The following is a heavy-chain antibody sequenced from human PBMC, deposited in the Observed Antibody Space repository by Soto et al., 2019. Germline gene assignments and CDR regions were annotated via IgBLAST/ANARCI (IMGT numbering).Heavy chain of an antibody. CDR1: GGSFSGYY. V-gene: IGHV4-34*01. CDR2: INHSGST. CDR3: ARASNKRGNSYGPDY. D-gene: IGHD5-18*01. Sequence: QVQLQQWGAGLLKPSETLSLTCAVYGGSFSGYYWSWIRQPPGKGLEWIGEINHSGSTNYNPSLKRRVTISVDTSKNQFSLKRSSVTAADTAVYYCARASNKRGNSYGPDYWGQGTLVTVSS. J-gene: IGHJ4*02.